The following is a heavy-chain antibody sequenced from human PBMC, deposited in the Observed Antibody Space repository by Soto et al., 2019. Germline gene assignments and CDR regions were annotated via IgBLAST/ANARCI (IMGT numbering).Heavy chain of an antibody. Sequence: GGSLRLSCAGSGFTFSNFNMNWVRQAPGKGLEWVSYISTKGSMIHYADFVKGRFTISRDDAKNSFYLQMSSVRAEDTAVYYCARGPNVTYYYYHYMDVWGKGTTVTVSS. CDR2: ISTKGSMI. V-gene: IGHV3-48*04. CDR3: ARGPNVTYYYYHYMDV. CDR1: GFTFSNFN. J-gene: IGHJ6*03.